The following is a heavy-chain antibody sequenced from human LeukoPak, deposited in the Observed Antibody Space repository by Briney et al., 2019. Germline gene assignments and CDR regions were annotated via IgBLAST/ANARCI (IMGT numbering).Heavy chain of an antibody. CDR1: GFTFSNYW. V-gene: IGHV3-48*04. CDR3: ARDRDYYGSGSYYGPWDY. J-gene: IGHJ4*02. D-gene: IGHD3-10*01. CDR2: ISSSSSTI. Sequence: RGSLRLSCAASGFTFSNYWLTWVRQAPGKGLEWVSYISSSSSTIYYADSVKGRFTISRDNAKNSLYLQMNSLRAEDTAVYYCARDRDYYGSGSYYGPWDYWGQGTLVTVSS.